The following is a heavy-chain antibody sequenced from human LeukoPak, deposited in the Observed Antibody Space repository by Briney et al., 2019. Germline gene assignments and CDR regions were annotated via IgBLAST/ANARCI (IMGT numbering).Heavy chain of an antibody. J-gene: IGHJ4*02. D-gene: IGHD6-19*01. CDR3: AKDQRYCSGCYDY. V-gene: IGHV3-23*01. CDR1: GFTFSTYA. CDR2: ISGSGGSA. Sequence: GGSLRLSCAASGFTFSTYAMSWVRQAPGKGLEWVSDISGSGGSAYYADSVKGRFTISRDNSKNTLYLQMNRLRSEDTAVYYFAKDQRYCSGCYDYWGQGTLVTVSS.